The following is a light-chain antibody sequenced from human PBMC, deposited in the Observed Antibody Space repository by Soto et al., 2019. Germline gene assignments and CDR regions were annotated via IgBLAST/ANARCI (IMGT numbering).Light chain of an antibody. V-gene: IGKV3-20*01. J-gene: IGKJ1*01. CDR1: QSVSSRY. Sequence: EIVLTQSPGTLSLSTGERATLSCRASQSVSSRYLDWYQQKPGQAPRPLIYGASSRAIGIPDRFSGSGSGTHLTLTISRLELEDFAVYYCQQYGSSPWTFGQGNKVEL. CDR3: QQYGSSPWT. CDR2: GAS.